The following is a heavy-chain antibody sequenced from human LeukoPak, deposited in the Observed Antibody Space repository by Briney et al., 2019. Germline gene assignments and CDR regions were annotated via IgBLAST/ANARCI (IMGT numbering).Heavy chain of an antibody. CDR1: GGSISSGSYY. D-gene: IGHD6-19*01. J-gene: IGHJ4*02. CDR3: GEHSSDWRRFDY. V-gene: IGHV4-39*01. CDR2: IFYSGNT. Sequence: SETLSLTCTVSGGSISSGSYYWGWLRQPPGKGLEWIGSIFYSGNTYNNPSLKSRVTLSVDTPKNQFSLKMRSVTAEDTAVFFCGEHSSDWRRFDYWGQGTLVTVSS.